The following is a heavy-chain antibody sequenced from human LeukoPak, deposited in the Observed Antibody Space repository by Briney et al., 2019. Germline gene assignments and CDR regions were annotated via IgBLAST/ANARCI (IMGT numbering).Heavy chain of an antibody. CDR3: ARGNSIEQKDNWFDP. Sequence: GASVKVSCKASGYTFTCYYMHWVRQAPGQGLEWMGIIKPSGGSTSYAQKFQGRVTMTRDMSTSTVYMELSSLRSEDTAVYYCARGNSIEQKDNWFDPWGQGTLVTVSS. D-gene: IGHD2-21*01. J-gene: IGHJ5*02. V-gene: IGHV1-46*01. CDR2: IKPSGGST. CDR1: GYTFTCYY.